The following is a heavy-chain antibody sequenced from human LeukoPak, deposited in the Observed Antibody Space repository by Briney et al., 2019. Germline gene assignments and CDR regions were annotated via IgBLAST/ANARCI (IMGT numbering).Heavy chain of an antibody. V-gene: IGHV3-74*01. CDR2: VKNDGCHI. Sequence: GGSLRLSCAASVFSFSSHWMHWVRQAPGKGLVWVSHVKNDGCHIRYGASVGGRFTIHRDNAKNTVYLQKNSLRAEDTAVYYCARGDEYWNGYIDYWGQGPLVTVSS. CDR3: ARGDEYWNGYIDY. J-gene: IGHJ4*02. CDR1: VFSFSSHW. D-gene: IGHD3-3*01.